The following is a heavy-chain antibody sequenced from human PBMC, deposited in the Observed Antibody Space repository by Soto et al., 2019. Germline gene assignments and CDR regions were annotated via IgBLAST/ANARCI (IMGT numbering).Heavy chain of an antibody. V-gene: IGHV3-7*03. CDR1: GFTFRISL. CDR2: IGPNGGEK. Sequence: GGSLRLSCAASGFTFRISLMSWVRQAPGEGLEWVANIGPNGGEKHYVDSVKGRFAISKDNAKNSLSLEMNSLRDEDTAVYYCARGRCLEMWGQGTMVTVSS. J-gene: IGHJ3*02. CDR3: ARGRCLEM.